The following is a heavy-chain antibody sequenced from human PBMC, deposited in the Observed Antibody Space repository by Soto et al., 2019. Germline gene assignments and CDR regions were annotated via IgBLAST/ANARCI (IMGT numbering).Heavy chain of an antibody. V-gene: IGHV3-30-3*01. CDR2: ISYDGSNK. CDR1: GFTFSSYA. CDR3: ARGALSIAAAGTSILDYYYGMDV. D-gene: IGHD6-13*01. J-gene: IGHJ6*02. Sequence: PGGSLRLSCAASGFTFSSYAMHWVRQAPGKGLEWVAVISYDGSNKYYAYSVKGRFTISRDNSKNTLFLQMNSLRAEDTAVYYCARGALSIAAAGTSILDYYYGMDVWGQGTTVTV.